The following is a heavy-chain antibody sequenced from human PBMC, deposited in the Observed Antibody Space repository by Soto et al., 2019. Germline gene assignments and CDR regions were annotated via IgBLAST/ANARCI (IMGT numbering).Heavy chain of an antibody. CDR2: LYYSGNT. CDR3: ATRQGGSYNWFDP. D-gene: IGHD2-15*01. Sequence: SETLSLTCTVSGGSISWSSYSWAWIRQPPGKGLEWIGTLYYSGNTYYNPSLKSRVTISVDTSKNQFSLKLSSVTAADTAVYYCATRQGGSYNWFDPWGQGTLVTVSS. V-gene: IGHV4-39*01. J-gene: IGHJ5*02. CDR1: GGSISWSSYS.